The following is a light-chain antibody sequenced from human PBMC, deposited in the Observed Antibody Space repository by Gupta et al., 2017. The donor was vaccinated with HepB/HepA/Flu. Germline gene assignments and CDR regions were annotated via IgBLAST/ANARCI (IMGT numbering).Light chain of an antibody. Sequence: QSVLTQPPSVSAAPGQKVIISCSGSSSNIGENYVSWYQQVPGTAPKLLIYENNKRPSGIPERFSGSKCGTSATMATTGLQTGEEADYYCDTWDSSRSAGVSGGGTKLTVL. V-gene: IGLV1-51*02. CDR1: SSNIGENY. J-gene: IGLJ3*02. CDR2: ENN. CDR3: DTWDSSRSAGV.